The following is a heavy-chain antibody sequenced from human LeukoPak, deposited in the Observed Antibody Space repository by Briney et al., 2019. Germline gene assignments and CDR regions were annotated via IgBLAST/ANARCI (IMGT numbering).Heavy chain of an antibody. CDR3: ARAGVRGVNNNWFDP. V-gene: IGHV7-4-1*02. CDR2: IHPSTGNP. CDR1: GYTFTNYA. Sequence: ASVKVSCKASGYTFTNYAMNWVRQAPGQGLEWMGWIHPSTGNPTYAQGFTGRFVFSLDTSVSTTYLQIRGLKAEDTAVYYCARAGVRGVNNNWFDPWGQGTLVTVSS. J-gene: IGHJ5*02. D-gene: IGHD3-10*01.